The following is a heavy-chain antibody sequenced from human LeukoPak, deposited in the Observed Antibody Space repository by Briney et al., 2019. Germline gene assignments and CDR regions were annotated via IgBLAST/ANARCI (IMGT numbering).Heavy chain of an antibody. J-gene: IGHJ4*02. Sequence: SETLSLTCTVSGGSISSYYWSWIRQPPGKGLEWIGYFYYSGSTNYNPSLKSRVTISVDTSKNQFSLKLSSVTAADTAVYYCAGHHPRNTVDFWGQGTLVTVSS. V-gene: IGHV4-59*08. CDR2: FYYSGST. CDR1: GGSISSYY. CDR3: AGHHPRNTVDF. D-gene: IGHD2/OR15-2a*01.